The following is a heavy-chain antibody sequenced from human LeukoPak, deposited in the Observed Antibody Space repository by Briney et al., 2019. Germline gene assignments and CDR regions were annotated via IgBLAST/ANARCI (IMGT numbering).Heavy chain of an antibody. CDR3: AKRPDCSTTNCFRFEY. CDR1: GFTFSTYA. CDR2: ISGDGGST. Sequence: GGSLRLSCAASGFTFSTYAMSWVRQAPGHGLEWVSSISGDGGSTYYAESVKGRFTISRDNSKNTLYLQMNSLRAEDTAVYYCAKRPDCSTTNCFRFEYWGQGTLGTVSS. V-gene: IGHV3-23*01. J-gene: IGHJ4*02. D-gene: IGHD2-2*01.